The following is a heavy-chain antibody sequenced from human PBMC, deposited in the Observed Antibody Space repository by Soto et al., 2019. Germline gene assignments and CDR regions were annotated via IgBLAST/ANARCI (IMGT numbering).Heavy chain of an antibody. D-gene: IGHD3-22*01. V-gene: IGHV1-69*13. J-gene: IGHJ4*02. Sequence: SVKVSCKASGVPFSSSAISWVRQAPGQGLEWMGGIIPIFGTANYAQKFQGRVTITADESTSTAYMELSSLRSEDTAVYYCASSYYDSSGYYYNFDYWGQGTLVTVSS. CDR2: IIPIFGTA. CDR1: GVPFSSSA. CDR3: ASSYYDSSGYYYNFDY.